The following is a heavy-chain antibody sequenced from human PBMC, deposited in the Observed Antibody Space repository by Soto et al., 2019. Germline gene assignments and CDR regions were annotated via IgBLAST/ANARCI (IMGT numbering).Heavy chain of an antibody. D-gene: IGHD3-16*01. CDR1: GYTFTGYY. Sequence: GASVKVSCKASGYTFTGYYMHWVRQAPGQGLEWMGWINPNSGGTNYAQKFQGWVTMTRDTSISTAYMELSRLRSDDTAVYYCARVQIGGHPAYYYYGMDVWGQGTTVTVSS. CDR3: ARVQIGGHPAYYYYGMDV. J-gene: IGHJ6*02. CDR2: INPNSGGT. V-gene: IGHV1-2*04.